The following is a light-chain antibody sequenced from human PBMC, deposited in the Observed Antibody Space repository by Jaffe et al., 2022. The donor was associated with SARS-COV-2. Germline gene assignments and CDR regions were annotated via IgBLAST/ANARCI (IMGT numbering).Light chain of an antibody. CDR2: EDD. V-gene: IGLV3-1*01. CDR3: QAWDSATGV. Sequence: SYDLTQPPSVSVSPGQTASLTCSGDELGSKFVSWYQQKPGQSPVLVLYEDDKRPSGIPERFSGSNSGNTATLTISGTQAMDEADYYCQAWDSATGVFGGGTKLTVL. J-gene: IGLJ3*02. CDR1: ELGSKF.